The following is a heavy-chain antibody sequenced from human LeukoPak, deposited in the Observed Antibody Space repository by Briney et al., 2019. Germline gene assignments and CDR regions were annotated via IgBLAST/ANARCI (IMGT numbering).Heavy chain of an antibody. CDR3: ARDSAVATYYGVDV. CDR2: IQSDGTEK. D-gene: IGHD6-19*01. V-gene: IGHV3-7*01. Sequence: GSLRLSCAASGFTFSSYSMNWVRQAPGKGLEWVANIQSDGTEKNYVDSVQGRFIISRDNAKSSLYLQMNSLRADDTAVYYCARDSAVATYYGVDVWGQGITVTVSS. CDR1: GFTFSSYS. J-gene: IGHJ6*02.